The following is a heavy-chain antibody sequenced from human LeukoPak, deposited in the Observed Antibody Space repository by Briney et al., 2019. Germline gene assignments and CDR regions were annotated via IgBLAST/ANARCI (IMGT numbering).Heavy chain of an antibody. CDR2: IKQGGSDK. J-gene: IGHJ4*02. V-gene: IGHV3-7*01. CDR1: GFTFTKYW. CDR3: AREVWGPEY. D-gene: IGHD1-14*01. Sequence: GGSLRLSCAASGFTFTKYWMTWVRQAPGKGLEWVGNIKQGGSDKNYMDSVKGRFTISRDNTKNSVYLQMSSLRAEDSAVYYCAREVWGPEYWGQGTLVTVSS.